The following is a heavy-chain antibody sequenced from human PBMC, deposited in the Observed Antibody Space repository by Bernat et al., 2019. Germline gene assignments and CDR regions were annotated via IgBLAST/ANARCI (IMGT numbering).Heavy chain of an antibody. CDR3: AKDLGYSSGSEQLEY. Sequence: EVQLVESGGGLVQPGGSLRLSCAASGFTFSSYAMSWVRQAPGKGLEWVSVTSGSGGSTYYAHSDKGRYTISRDNSKNTLYLQMTSLSAEDTAVYYCAKDLGYSSGSEQLEYWGQGTLVTASS. J-gene: IGHJ4*02. V-gene: IGHV3-23*04. D-gene: IGHD6-19*01. CDR1: GFTFSSYA. CDR2: TSGSGGST.